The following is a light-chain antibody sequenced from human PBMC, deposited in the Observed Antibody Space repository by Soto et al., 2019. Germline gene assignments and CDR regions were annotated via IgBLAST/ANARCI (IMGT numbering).Light chain of an antibody. CDR1: SSDVGSYNY. CDR2: DVS. Sequence: QSALTQPASVSGSPGQSITISCTGTSSDVGSYNYVSWYQQHPGKAPKLMIYDVSNRPSGVSNRFSGSKSGNTASLTISGLQAEDEADYYCSSYTSSSTLASYVFGTGTKVT. J-gene: IGLJ1*01. CDR3: SSYTSSSTLASYV. V-gene: IGLV2-14*01.